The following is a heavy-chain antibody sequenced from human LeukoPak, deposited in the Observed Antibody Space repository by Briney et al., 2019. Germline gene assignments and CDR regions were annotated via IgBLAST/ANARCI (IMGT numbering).Heavy chain of an antibody. Sequence: GGSLRLSCAASGFTVSSNYMSWVRQAPGKGLEWASVIYTGGTTYYADSVKGRFTISRDNSKNTLYLQMNSLRAEDTAVYYCARGPVVSYGELAYALDIWGQGTMVTVSS. CDR1: GFTVSSNY. V-gene: IGHV3-53*01. D-gene: IGHD3-10*01. J-gene: IGHJ3*02. CDR3: ARGPVVSYGELAYALDI. CDR2: IYTGGTT.